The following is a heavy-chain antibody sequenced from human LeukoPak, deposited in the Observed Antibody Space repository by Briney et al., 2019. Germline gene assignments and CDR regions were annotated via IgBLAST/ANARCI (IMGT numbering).Heavy chain of an antibody. D-gene: IGHD5-18*01. CDR1: GPTFSSSW. CDR2: INPDGNKK. CDR3: ARDLAYSRLDY. J-gene: IGHJ4*02. V-gene: IGHV3-7*01. Sequence: GGSLRLSCAVSGPTFSSSWMDWVRQAPGKGLEWVASINPDGNKKYSADSVKGRFTISGDNAENSLYLQMNSLRVEDTAFYYCARDLAYSRLDYWGQGMLVTVSS.